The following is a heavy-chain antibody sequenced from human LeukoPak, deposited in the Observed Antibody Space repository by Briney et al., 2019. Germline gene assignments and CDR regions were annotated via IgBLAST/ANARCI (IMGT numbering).Heavy chain of an antibody. CDR2: ISGSGGST. D-gene: IGHD3-22*01. CDR3: ARVLRYDNSGHDSFDI. Sequence: GGSLRLSCAASGFTFSSHSMNWVRQAPGKGLEWVSAISGSGGSTYYADSVKGRFTISRDNSKNTLYLQMNSLRAEDTAVYYCARVLRYDNSGHDSFDIWGQGTMVIVSS. J-gene: IGHJ3*02. V-gene: IGHV3-23*01. CDR1: GFTFSSHS.